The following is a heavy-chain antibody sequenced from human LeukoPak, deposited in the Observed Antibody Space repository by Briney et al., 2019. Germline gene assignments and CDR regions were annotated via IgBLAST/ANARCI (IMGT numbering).Heavy chain of an antibody. D-gene: IGHD5-12*01. CDR2: ISGSGGST. Sequence: TGGSLRLSCAASGFTFSSYAMIWDRQAPGKGLEWVSAISGSGGSTYYADSVKGRFTISRDNSKNTLYLQMNSLRAEDTAVYYCAKPPGYEPYYYYMDVWGKGTTVTVSS. CDR1: GFTFSSYA. CDR3: AKPPGYEPYYYYMDV. V-gene: IGHV3-23*01. J-gene: IGHJ6*03.